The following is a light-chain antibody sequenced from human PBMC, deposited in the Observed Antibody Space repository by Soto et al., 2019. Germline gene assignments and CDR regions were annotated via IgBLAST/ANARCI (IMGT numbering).Light chain of an antibody. CDR2: DVS. CDR3: SSYTSSSTLGV. V-gene: IGLV2-14*01. Sequence: QPDLTQPASVSGSPGQSITISCTGTSSDVGGYNYVSWYQQHPGKAPKLMIYDVSNRPSGVSNRFSGSKSGNTASLTISGLQAEDEADYYCSSYTSSSTLGVFGTGTKVTVL. J-gene: IGLJ1*01. CDR1: SSDVGGYNY.